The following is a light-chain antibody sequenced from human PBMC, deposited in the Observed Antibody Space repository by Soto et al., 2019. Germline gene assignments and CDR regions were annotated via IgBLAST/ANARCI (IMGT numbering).Light chain of an antibody. J-gene: IGLJ1*01. CDR3: CSYAATSAYFV. CDR1: SSDVGTYDY. V-gene: IGLV2-11*01. CDR2: EVS. Sequence: QSALTQPRSVSGSPGQSVTISCTGTSSDVGTYDYVSWYQLHPGKAPKVVIYEVSQRPSGVPDRYSGSKPGNTASLTISGLQGEEEAAYYCCSYAATSAYFVFGAGTKVTVL.